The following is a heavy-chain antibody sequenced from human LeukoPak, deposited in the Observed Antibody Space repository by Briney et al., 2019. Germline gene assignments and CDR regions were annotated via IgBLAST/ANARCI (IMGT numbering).Heavy chain of an antibody. Sequence: GGSLRLSCAASGFTFSSYTMSWVRQAPGKGLEWVSTITTSDGNTYYANSVKGRFTVSRDNSKNTLFLQMNSLRAEDTAVYYCAKDGGLWVSAHWGDSWGRGTLVTVSS. CDR2: ITTSDGNT. J-gene: IGHJ4*02. D-gene: IGHD7-27*01. CDR3: AKDGGLWVSAHWGDS. CDR1: GFTFSSYT. V-gene: IGHV3-23*01.